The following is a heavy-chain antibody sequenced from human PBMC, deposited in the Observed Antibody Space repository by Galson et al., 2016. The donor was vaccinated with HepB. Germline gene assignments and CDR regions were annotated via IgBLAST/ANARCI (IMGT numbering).Heavy chain of an antibody. CDR1: GYTFTTYY. D-gene: IGHD3-22*01. CDR3: AAETWGHTFHFDSGGYPRAFDL. Sequence: SVKVSCKASGYTFTTYYMHWVRQAPGQGLEWMGIINPSGGSTTYAQKFQGRVTMTRDTSTSTVYMELSGLRSEDTAVYFCAAETWGHTFHFDSGGYPRAFDLWGKGTMVTVSS. CDR2: INPSGGST. J-gene: IGHJ3*01. V-gene: IGHV1-46*01.